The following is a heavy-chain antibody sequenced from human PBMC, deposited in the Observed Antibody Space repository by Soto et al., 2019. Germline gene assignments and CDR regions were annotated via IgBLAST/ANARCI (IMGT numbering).Heavy chain of an antibody. CDR2: SIPILGTA. Sequence: QVQLVQSGVEVKKPGSSVKVSCKVSGGTFSSYGISWVRQAPGQGLEWMGGSIPILGTASYAQKFQGRVTIAADESTSTAYMELSSLRSEDTAVYYCARGAGIFGVVAFDCWGQGTLVTVSS. CDR3: ARGAGIFGVVAFDC. CDR1: GGTFSSYG. D-gene: IGHD3-3*01. V-gene: IGHV1-69*01. J-gene: IGHJ4*02.